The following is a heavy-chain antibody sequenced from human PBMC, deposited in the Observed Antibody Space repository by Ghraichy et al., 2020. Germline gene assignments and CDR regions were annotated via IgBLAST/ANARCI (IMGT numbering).Heavy chain of an antibody. Sequence: SCAASGFTFSSYALSWVRQAPGKGLEWVSTVSGSGGSTYTADSVKGRFTISRDNSKNTLYLQMKSLRVEDTAVYYCAKGVEAAGNYGMDVWGQGTTVTVSS. J-gene: IGHJ6*02. D-gene: IGHD6-13*01. V-gene: IGHV3-23*01. CDR2: VSGSGGST. CDR3: AKGVEAAGNYGMDV. CDR1: GFTFSSYA.